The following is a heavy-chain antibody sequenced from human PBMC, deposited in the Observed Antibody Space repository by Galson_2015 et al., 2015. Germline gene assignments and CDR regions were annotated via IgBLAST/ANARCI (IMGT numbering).Heavy chain of an antibody. CDR3: AHILPIYCSGGSCYDS. V-gene: IGHV2-5*02. Sequence: PALVNPTQTLTLTCTFSGFSLRTSGVGVGWIRQPPGKALEWLALIYWDDDKRYSPSLKSRLTITKDTSENQVVLTMTNMDPVDTATYYCAHILPIYCSGGSCYDSWGQGTTVTVSS. D-gene: IGHD2-15*01. CDR1: GFSLRTSGVG. CDR2: IYWDDDK. J-gene: IGHJ6*02.